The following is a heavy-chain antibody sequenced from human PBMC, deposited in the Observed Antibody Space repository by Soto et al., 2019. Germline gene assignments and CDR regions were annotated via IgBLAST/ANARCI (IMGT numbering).Heavy chain of an antibody. V-gene: IGHV3-23*01. CDR3: AKDRSGSRGAFDY. Sequence: EVQLLESGGGLVQPGGSLRLSCADSGFTFSSYAMSWVRQAPGKGLEWVSPTSGSGGSTYYADSVKGRFTISRDNSSNTLYRQMNSLRAEDTAVYYCAKDRSGSRGAFDYWGQGTLVTVSS. D-gene: IGHD1-26*01. J-gene: IGHJ4*02. CDR1: GFTFSSYA. CDR2: TSGSGGST.